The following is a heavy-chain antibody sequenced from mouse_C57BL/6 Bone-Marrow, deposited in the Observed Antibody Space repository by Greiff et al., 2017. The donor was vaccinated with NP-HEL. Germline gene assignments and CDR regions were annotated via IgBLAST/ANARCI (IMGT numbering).Heavy chain of an antibody. CDR3: ARLYPFAY. CDR1: GYSITSGYY. Sequence: EVKLQESGPGLVKPSQSLSLTCSVTGYSITSGYYWNWIRQFPGNKLEWMGYISYDGSNNYNPSLKNRISITRDTSKNQFFLKLNSVTTEDTATYYCARLYPFAYWGQGTLVTVSA. J-gene: IGHJ3*01. V-gene: IGHV3-6*01. CDR2: ISYDGSN. D-gene: IGHD3-3*01.